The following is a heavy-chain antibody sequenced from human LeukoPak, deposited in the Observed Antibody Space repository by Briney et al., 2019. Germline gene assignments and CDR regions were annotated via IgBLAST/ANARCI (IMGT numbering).Heavy chain of an antibody. D-gene: IGHD1-7*01. CDR2: IKQDGSEK. V-gene: IGHV3-7*01. CDR3: AREEVWNFYNWFDP. CDR1: GFTFSSYW. J-gene: IGHJ5*02. Sequence: GSLRLSCAASGFTFSSYWMSWVRQAPGKGLEWVANIKQDGSEKYYVDSVKGRFTISRDNAKNSLYLQINSLRAEDTAVYYCAREEVWNFYNWFDPWGQGTLVTVSS.